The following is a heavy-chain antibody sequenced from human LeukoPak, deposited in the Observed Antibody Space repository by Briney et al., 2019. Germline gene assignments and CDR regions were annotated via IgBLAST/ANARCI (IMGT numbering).Heavy chain of an antibody. Sequence: SETLSLTCTVSGGSISGTYYWSWIRQPPGKGLEWIGYIFYSGNANYNPSLKSRVTISVDTSKSQFSLRLSSVTAADTAVYYCARRGRYGAGPLYYYYGMDVWGQGTTVTVSS. CDR1: GGSISGTYY. J-gene: IGHJ6*02. D-gene: IGHD3-10*01. CDR2: IFYSGNA. V-gene: IGHV4-59*08. CDR3: ARRGRYGAGPLYYYYGMDV.